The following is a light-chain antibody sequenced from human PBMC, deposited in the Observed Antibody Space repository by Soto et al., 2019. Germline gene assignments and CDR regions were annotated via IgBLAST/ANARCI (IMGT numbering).Light chain of an antibody. CDR3: QQYNANWP. V-gene: IGKV1-5*03. CDR2: KAS. J-gene: IGKJ1*01. Sequence: DIQMTQSPSTLSASVGDRVTITSRASQRISSWLAWSQQKPGKAPKLLIYKASTLQSGVPSRFSGSGSGKEFTLAISSQQPDDSATYYCQQYNANWPFGQGTKVEIK. CDR1: QRISSW.